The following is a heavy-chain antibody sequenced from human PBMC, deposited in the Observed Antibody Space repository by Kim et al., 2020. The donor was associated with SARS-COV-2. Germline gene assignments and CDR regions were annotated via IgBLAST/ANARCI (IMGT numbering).Heavy chain of an antibody. CDR1: GFIFNDYY. V-gene: IGHV3-72*01. CDR3: LPDPNPMGV. J-gene: IGHJ6*02. D-gene: IGHD2-2*01. CDR2: NRNKANSYTT. Sequence: GGSLRLSCAASGFIFNDYYTDWVRQAPGKGLEWIAHNRNKANSYTTEYAASVKGRFTISRDESQNSVYLQMNSLKTEDTAVYYCLPDPNPMGVWGQGTTV.